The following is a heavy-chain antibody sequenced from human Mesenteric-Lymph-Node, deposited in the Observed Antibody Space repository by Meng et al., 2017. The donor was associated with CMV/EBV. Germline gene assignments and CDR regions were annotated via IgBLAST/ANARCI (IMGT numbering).Heavy chain of an antibody. V-gene: IGHV4-59*01. CDR2: IYYSGST. Sequence: SETLSLTCTVSGGSISNYYWSWIRQPPGKALEWIGYIYYSGSTNYNPSLKSRVTISVDTSKNQFSLKLSSVTAADTAVYYCARQAAAGTGPDYWGQGTLVTVSS. J-gene: IGHJ4*02. D-gene: IGHD6-13*01. CDR1: GGSISNYY. CDR3: ARQAAAGTGPDY.